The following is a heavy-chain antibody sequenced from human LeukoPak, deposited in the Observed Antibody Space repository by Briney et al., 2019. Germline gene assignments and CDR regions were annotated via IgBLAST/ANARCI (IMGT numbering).Heavy chain of an antibody. J-gene: IGHJ3*02. CDR2: IYYSGST. Sequence: PSETLSLTCTVSGGSVSSGSYYWSWIRQPPGTGLEWIGYIYYSGSTNYNPSLKSRVTISVDTSKNQFSLKLSSVTAADTAVYYCARESARGYDFWSGPDAFDIWGQGTMVTVSS. V-gene: IGHV4-61*01. CDR1: GGSVSSGSYY. D-gene: IGHD3-3*01. CDR3: ARESARGYDFWSGPDAFDI.